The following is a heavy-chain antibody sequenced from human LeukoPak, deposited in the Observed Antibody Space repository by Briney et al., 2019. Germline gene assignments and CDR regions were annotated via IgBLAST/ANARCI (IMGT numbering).Heavy chain of an antibody. Sequence: ASVKVSCKASGYTFASYGISWVRRAPGQGLEWMGWISPYNGDTKYAQKVQGRVTMTTDTSTSTASMELRSLRSDDTAVYYCARKGEPKSSNLYYYYGLDVWGQGTTVTVSS. CDR1: GYTFASYG. V-gene: IGHV1-18*01. CDR2: ISPYNGDT. CDR3: ARKGEPKSSNLYYYYGLDV. J-gene: IGHJ6*02. D-gene: IGHD1-14*01.